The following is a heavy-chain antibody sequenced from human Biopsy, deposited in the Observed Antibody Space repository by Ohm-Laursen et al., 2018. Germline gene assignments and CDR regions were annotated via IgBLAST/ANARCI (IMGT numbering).Heavy chain of an antibody. Sequence: LETLSLTCAVFGKTFSDYQWSWNRQPPGKGLEWIGQINQAGTTNYNPSLKSRVSISADASKYEFSLRLTSVTAADTAVYLCGNEVHGRDYWGLGAQVTVSS. V-gene: IGHV4-34*08. CDR1: GKTFSDYQ. J-gene: IGHJ4*02. CDR2: INQAGTT. D-gene: IGHD2-15*01. CDR3: GNEVHGRDY.